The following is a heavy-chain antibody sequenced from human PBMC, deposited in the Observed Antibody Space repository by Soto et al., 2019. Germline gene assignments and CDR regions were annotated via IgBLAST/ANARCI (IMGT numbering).Heavy chain of an antibody. D-gene: IGHD3-9*01. J-gene: IGHJ5*02. CDR1: GGSFSGYY. CDR3: ARRQIRYYDILTGYYGSNWFDT. CDR2: INHSGST. Sequence: PSETLSLTCAVYGGSFSGYYWSWIRQPPGKGLEWIGEINHSGSTNYNPSLKSRVTISVDTSKNQFSLKLSSVTAADTAVYYCARRQIRYYDILTGYYGSNWFDTWGQGNMVTVS. V-gene: IGHV4-34*01.